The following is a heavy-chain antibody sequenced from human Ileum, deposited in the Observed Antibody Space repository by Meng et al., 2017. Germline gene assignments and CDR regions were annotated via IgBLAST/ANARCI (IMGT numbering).Heavy chain of an antibody. J-gene: IGHJ4*02. CDR2: INVAGNGM. V-gene: IGHV3-69-1*02. Sequence: GESLKISCAASGFTFTDYDMTWVRQAPGKGLEWVASINVAGNGMSYADSVKGRFTISRDNAKNSVFLQMNGLKAEDTAVYYCPRDLNWGYDYWGKGTLVTVSS. CDR1: GFTFTDYD. CDR3: PRDLNWGYDY. D-gene: IGHD7-27*01.